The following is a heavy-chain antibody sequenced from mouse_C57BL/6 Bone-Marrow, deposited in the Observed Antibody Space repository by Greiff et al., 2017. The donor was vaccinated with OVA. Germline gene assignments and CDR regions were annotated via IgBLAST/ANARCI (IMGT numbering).Heavy chain of an antibody. CDR1: GFNIKDDY. D-gene: IGHD1-1*01. J-gene: IGHJ1*03. CDR3: THYGSSYQYFDV. Sequence: VQLQQSGAELVRPGASVKLSCTASGFNIKDDYMHWVKQRPEQGLEWIGWIDPENGDTEYASKFQGKATITADTSSNTTYLHLSSLTSEDTAVYYCTHYGSSYQYFDVWGTGTTVTVSS. V-gene: IGHV14-4*01. CDR2: IDPENGDT.